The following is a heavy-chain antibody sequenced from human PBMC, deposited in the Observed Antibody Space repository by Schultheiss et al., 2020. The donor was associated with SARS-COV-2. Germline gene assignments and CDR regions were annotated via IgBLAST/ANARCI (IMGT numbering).Heavy chain of an antibody. V-gene: IGHV4-61*01. D-gene: IGHD3-10*01. CDR2: ISHSGST. CDR1: GGSVSSGSYY. J-gene: IGHJ4*02. Sequence: SETLSLTCTVSGGSVSSGSYYWSWIRQPPGKGLEWIGYISHSGSTRYNPSLRSRATISIDTSKNQFSLKLSSVTAADTAVYYCAREDERFGHDYWGQGTLVTVSS. CDR3: AREDERFGHDY.